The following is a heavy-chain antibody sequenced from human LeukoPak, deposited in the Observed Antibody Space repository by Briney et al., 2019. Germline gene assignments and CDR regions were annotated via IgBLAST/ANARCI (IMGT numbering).Heavy chain of an antibody. CDR2: INPNSGGT. Sequence: ASVKVSCKASGYTFTSYGISWVRQAPGQGLEWMGWINPNSGGTNYAQKFQGRVTMTRDTSISTAYMELSRLRSDDTAVYYCARDADIVVVVAAHGFDYWGQGTLVTVSS. J-gene: IGHJ4*02. D-gene: IGHD2-15*01. CDR3: ARDADIVVVVAAHGFDY. V-gene: IGHV1-2*02. CDR1: GYTFTSYG.